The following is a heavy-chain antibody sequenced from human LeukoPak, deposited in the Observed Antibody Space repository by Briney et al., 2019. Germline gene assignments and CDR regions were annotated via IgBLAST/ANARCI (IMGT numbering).Heavy chain of an antibody. Sequence: GGSLRLSCAASGFTFSSYGMHWVRQAPGKGLEWVAFIRYDGSNKYYAGSVKGRFTISRDNSKNTLYLQMNSLRAEDTAVYYCAKDLGLRYSSSSPDYWGQGTLVTVSS. CDR3: AKDLGLRYSSSSPDY. CDR1: GFTFSSYG. J-gene: IGHJ4*02. CDR2: IRYDGSNK. V-gene: IGHV3-30*02. D-gene: IGHD6-6*01.